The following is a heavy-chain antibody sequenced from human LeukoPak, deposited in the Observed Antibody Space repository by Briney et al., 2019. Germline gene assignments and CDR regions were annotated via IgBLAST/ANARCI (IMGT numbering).Heavy chain of an antibody. CDR3: AKSGDYCLDY. Sequence: ASETLSLTCTVSGGSISSGSYYWSWIRQPAGKGLEWIGRIYTSGSTNYNPSLKSRVTISVDKSKNQFSLKLTSVTAADTAIYYCAKSGDYCLDYWGPGTLVTVSS. D-gene: IGHD3-3*01. CDR2: IYTSGST. V-gene: IGHV4-61*02. CDR1: GGSISSGSYY. J-gene: IGHJ4*02.